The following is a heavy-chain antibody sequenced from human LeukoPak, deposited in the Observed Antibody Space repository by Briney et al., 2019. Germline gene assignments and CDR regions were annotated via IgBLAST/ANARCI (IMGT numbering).Heavy chain of an antibody. D-gene: IGHD5-18*01. Sequence: SETLSLTCTVSGGSISSYYWSWIRQPPGKGLEWIGYIYTSGSTNYNPSLKSRVTISVDTSKNQFSLKLSSVTAADTAVYYCARHGGAEVGLRGIQLLNGAPVAYYYYYMDVWGKGTTVTVSS. CDR3: ARHGGAEVGLRGIQLLNGAPVAYYYYYMDV. J-gene: IGHJ6*03. V-gene: IGHV4-4*09. CDR1: GGSISSYY. CDR2: IYTSGST.